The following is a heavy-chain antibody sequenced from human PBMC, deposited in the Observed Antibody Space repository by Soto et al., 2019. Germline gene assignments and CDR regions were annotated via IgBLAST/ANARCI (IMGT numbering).Heavy chain of an antibody. J-gene: IGHJ6*03. D-gene: IGHD3-3*01. Sequence: PGGSLRLSCAASGFTFSSYGMHWVRQAPGKGLEWVAVIWYDGSNKYYADSVKGRFTISRDNSKNTLYLQMNSLRAEDTAVYYCARGAGSWSGYGYMDVWGKGTTVTVSS. CDR3: ARGAGSWSGYGYMDV. CDR2: IWYDGSNK. CDR1: GFTFSSYG. V-gene: IGHV3-33*01.